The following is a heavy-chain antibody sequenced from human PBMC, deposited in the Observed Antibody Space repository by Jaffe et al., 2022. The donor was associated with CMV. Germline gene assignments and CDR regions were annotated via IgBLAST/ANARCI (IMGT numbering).Heavy chain of an antibody. CDR2: ISYDGSNK. J-gene: IGHJ4*02. D-gene: IGHD3-3*01. Sequence: QVQLVESGGGVVQPGRSLRLSCAASGFTFSSFAMNWVRQAPGKGLEWVAVISYDGSNKYYTDSVRGRFTMSRDNSNNTLYLQMSSLRVDDTAVYYCAKGRGNYFSYFDYWGQGTLVTVSS. V-gene: IGHV3-30*18. CDR1: GFTFSSFA. CDR3: AKGRGNYFSYFDY.